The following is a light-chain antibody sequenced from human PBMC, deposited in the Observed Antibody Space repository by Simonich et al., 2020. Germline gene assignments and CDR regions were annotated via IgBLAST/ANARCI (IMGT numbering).Light chain of an antibody. CDR2: WAS. Sequence: DIVMTQSPDSLAVSLGERPTINCKSSQSVLYSSNNKNYLAWYQQKPGQPPKLPIYWASTRESGVPDRFSGSGSGTDFTRTISSLQAEDVAVYYCQQYYSTPYTFGQGTKLEIK. J-gene: IGKJ2*01. CDR1: QSVLYSSNNKNY. V-gene: IGKV4-1*01. CDR3: QQYYSTPYT.